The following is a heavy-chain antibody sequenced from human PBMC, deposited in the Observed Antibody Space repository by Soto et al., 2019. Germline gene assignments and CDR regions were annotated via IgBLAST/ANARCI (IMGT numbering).Heavy chain of an antibody. D-gene: IGHD2-15*01. CDR3: YYYYGMDV. J-gene: IGHJ6*02. V-gene: IGHV4-30-4*01. Sequence: PSETLSLTCTVSGRSISSVNYYWSWIRQPPGKGLEWIGYIYYSGSTYYNPSLKSRVTISVDTSKNQFSLKLSSVTAADYGGNGDYYYYGMDVWGQGTTVTVSS. CDR1: GRSISSVNYY. CDR2: IYYSGST.